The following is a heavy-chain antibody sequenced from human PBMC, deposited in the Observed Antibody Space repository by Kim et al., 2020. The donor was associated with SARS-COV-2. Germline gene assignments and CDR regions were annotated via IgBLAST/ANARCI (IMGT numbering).Heavy chain of an antibody. CDR1: GYTFTSYY. D-gene: IGHD3-22*01. V-gene: IGHV1-46*01. CDR3: ARVSGHYYDSSGYYYGAFDI. Sequence: ASVKVSCKASGYTFTSYYMHWVRQAPGQGLEWMGIINPSGGSTSYAQKFQGRVTMTRDTSTSTVYMELSSLRSEDTAVYYCARVSGHYYDSSGYYYGAFDIGGQGTMVTVSS. CDR2: INPSGGST. J-gene: IGHJ3*02.